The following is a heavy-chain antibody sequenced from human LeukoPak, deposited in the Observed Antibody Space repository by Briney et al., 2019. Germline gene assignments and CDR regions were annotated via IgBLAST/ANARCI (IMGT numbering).Heavy chain of an antibody. D-gene: IGHD2-2*01. CDR2: FDPEDGET. V-gene: IGHV1-24*01. CDR1: GYTLTELS. CDR3: ATAAGCSSTRCYEFDY. Sequence: ASLKVSCKVSGYTLTELSMHCVRQAPGKGREWRGGFDPEDGETIYAQKSQGRVTMTEDTSTDTAYMELSSLRSEDTAVYYCATAAGCSSTRCYEFDYWGQGTLVTVSS. J-gene: IGHJ4*02.